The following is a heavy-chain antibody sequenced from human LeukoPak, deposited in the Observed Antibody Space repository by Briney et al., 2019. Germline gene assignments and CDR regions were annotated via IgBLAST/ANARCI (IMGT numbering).Heavy chain of an antibody. Sequence: GESLQISSNASACIFTTYWIGWVRQMPRKGLEMMGIIYSGESDTRYSPSYQGQVTISADKSISTAYLQWSSLKASDTAKYYCLTLTRTYLVWGRGTLVTVS. V-gene: IGHV5-51*01. CDR3: LTLTRTYLV. CDR2: IYSGESDT. J-gene: IGHJ4*02. D-gene: IGHD1-7*01. CDR1: ACIFTTYW.